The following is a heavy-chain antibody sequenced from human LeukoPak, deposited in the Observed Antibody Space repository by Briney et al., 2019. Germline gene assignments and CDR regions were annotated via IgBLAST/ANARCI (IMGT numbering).Heavy chain of an antibody. V-gene: IGHV3-23*01. CDR1: GFTSIAYA. J-gene: IGHJ4*02. CDR2: ISGGGGST. Sequence: GGSLRLSCVGSGFTSIAYALTWARQAPGKGLEWVSGISGGGGSTYYADSVKGRFTISRDKSKNTLYLQVNSLRAEDTAVYYCAKEGKWDVTPFDYWGQGTLVTVSS. D-gene: IGHD1-26*01. CDR3: AKEGKWDVTPFDY.